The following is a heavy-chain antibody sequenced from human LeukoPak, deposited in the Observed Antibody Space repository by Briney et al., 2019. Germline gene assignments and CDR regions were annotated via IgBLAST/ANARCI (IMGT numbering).Heavy chain of an antibody. CDR3: ARRGSSKWFDP. J-gene: IGHJ5*02. D-gene: IGHD6-6*01. CDR2: IYYSGST. CDR1: GGSISTSDYY. Sequence: PSETLSLTCTVSGGSISTSDYYWGWIRQPPGKGLEWIGSIYYSGSTYYNPSLKSRVTISVDTSNNQFSLKLTSVTAADTAVYYCARRGSSKWFDPWGQGTQVTVSS. V-gene: IGHV4-39*01.